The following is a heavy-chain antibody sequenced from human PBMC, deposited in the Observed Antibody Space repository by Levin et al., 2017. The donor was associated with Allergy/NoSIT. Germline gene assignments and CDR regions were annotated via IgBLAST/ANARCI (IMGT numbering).Heavy chain of an antibody. CDR1: GISLSNAW. CDR2: LKSKIDGETT. CDR3: TTINTASRGYFDL. D-gene: IGHD1-14*01. Sequence: GESPKISCGASGISLSNAWISWVRQVPGRGLEWIGRLKSKIDGETTEYATRLNGRFSISRDDSKNLVYLQMDTLQVEDTAGYHCTTINTASRGYFDLWGQGTLVTVSS. J-gene: IGHJ4*02. V-gene: IGHV3-15*01.